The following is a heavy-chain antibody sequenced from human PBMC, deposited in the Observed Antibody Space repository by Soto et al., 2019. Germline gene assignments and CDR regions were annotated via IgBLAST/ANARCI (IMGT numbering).Heavy chain of an antibody. Sequence: GGSLRLSCAASGFTFSSYSMNWVRQAPGKGLEWVSAISGSGRHVYYADSVQGRFTFSRDNSQNTLYLQMNSLRAEDTAIYYCAKNFADSNPFYDSWGQGLLVTVSS. CDR1: GFTFSSYS. CDR3: AKNFADSNPFYDS. CDR2: ISGSGRHV. J-gene: IGHJ4*02. V-gene: IGHV3-23*01. D-gene: IGHD2-15*01.